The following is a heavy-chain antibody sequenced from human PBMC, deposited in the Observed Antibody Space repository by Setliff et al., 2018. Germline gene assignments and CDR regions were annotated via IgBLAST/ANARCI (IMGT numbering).Heavy chain of an antibody. V-gene: IGHV5-51*01. CDR2: IYPADSDT. J-gene: IGHJ4*02. CDR1: GYTFTNYW. D-gene: IGHD3-22*01. CDR3: ARGYDSGGWNY. Sequence: PGASLKISCKGSGYTFTNYWIAWVRQMPGKGLEYMGIIYPADSDTTYSPSFRGQVTMSVDKSISTAYLQWSSLTASDTAMYYCARGYDSGGWNYWGQGTLVTVSS.